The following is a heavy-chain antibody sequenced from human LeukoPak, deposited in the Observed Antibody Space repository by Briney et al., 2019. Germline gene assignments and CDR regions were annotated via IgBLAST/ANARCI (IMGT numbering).Heavy chain of an antibody. V-gene: IGHV1-2*02. D-gene: IGHD6-19*01. CDR2: INPNSGGT. CDR3: AREPEAVGGTEEVFYFDY. J-gene: IGHJ4*02. Sequence: ASVKVSCKASGYTFTGYYMHWVRQAPGQGLEWMGWINPNSGGTNYAQKFQGRVTMTRDTSISTAYMELSRLRSDDTAVYYCAREPEAVGGTEEVFYFDYWGQGTLVTVSS. CDR1: GYTFTGYY.